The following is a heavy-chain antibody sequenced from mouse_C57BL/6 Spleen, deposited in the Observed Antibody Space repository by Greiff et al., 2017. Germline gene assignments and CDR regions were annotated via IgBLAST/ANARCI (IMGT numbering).Heavy chain of an antibody. Sequence: QVQLQQPGAELVKPGASVKLSCKASGYTFTSYWMHWVKQRPGRGLEWIGRIDPNSGDTNYNEKFKSKTTMTVDKPSSTAYMQLSSLASEDSTVSYCAIGRGDCACCDMGDWGKGTSVTVSS. CDR3: AIGRGDCACCDMGD. J-gene: IGHJ4*01. V-gene: IGHV1-72*01. D-gene: IGHD3-3*01. CDR2: IDPNSGDT. CDR1: GYTFTSYW.